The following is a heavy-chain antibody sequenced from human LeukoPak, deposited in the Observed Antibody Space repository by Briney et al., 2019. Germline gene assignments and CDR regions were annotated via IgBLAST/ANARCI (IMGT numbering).Heavy chain of an antibody. J-gene: IGHJ5*02. Sequence: SETLSLTCTVSGYSISSGYYWGWIRQPPGKGLEWIGSIYHSGSTYYNPSLKSRVTISVDTSKNQFSLKLSSVTAADTAVYYCARGRYGDYVPTGFDPWGQGTLVTVSS. V-gene: IGHV4-38-2*02. D-gene: IGHD4-17*01. CDR3: ARGRYGDYVPTGFDP. CDR2: IYHSGST. CDR1: GYSISSGYY.